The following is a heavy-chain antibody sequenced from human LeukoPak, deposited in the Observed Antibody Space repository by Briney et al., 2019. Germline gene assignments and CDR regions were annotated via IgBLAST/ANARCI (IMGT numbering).Heavy chain of an antibody. CDR3: ARLLFAVAGNAPLGY. Sequence: ASVKVSCKASGYTFTSYGIRWVRQAPGQGLEWMGWISAHNGNTNYAQKLQGRVTMTTDTSTSTAYMELRSLSSDDTAVYYCARLLFAVAGNAPLGYWGQGTLVTVSS. V-gene: IGHV1-18*01. CDR2: ISAHNGNT. J-gene: IGHJ4*02. CDR1: GYTFTSYG. D-gene: IGHD6-19*01.